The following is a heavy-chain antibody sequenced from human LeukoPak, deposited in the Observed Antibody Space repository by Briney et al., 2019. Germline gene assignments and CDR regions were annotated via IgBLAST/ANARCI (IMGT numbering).Heavy chain of an antibody. CDR1: GGSISSYY. CDR3: LNHYYYMDV. J-gene: IGHJ6*03. CDR2: IYYSGST. Sequence: PSETLSLTCTVSGGSISSYYWSWIRQPPGKGLEWIGYIYYSGSTNYNPSLKSRVTISVDTSKNQFSLKLSSVTAADTAVYYCLNHYYYMDVWGKGTTVTVSS. V-gene: IGHV4-59*08.